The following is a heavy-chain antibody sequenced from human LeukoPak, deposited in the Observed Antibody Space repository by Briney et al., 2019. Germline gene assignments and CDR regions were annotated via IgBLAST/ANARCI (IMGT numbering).Heavy chain of an antibody. CDR3: ARDREQLVLSY. V-gene: IGHV3-53*01. J-gene: IGHJ4*02. D-gene: IGHD6-13*01. CDR1: GFTVSSNS. CDR2: IYSDNT. Sequence: PGGSLRLSCTVSGFTVSSNSMSGVGQAPGKGLEWVSFIYSDNTHYSDSVKGRFTNSRDNSKNTLYLQMNSLRAEDTAVYYCARDREQLVLSYWGQGTLVTVSS.